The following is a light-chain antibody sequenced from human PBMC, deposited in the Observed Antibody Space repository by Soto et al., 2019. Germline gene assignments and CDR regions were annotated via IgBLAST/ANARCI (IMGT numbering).Light chain of an antibody. J-gene: IGLJ2*01. Sequence: QPVLTQPPSVSGAPGQRVTIPCTGSSSNIGAGYDVHWYQQLPGTAPKLLIYGNINRPSGVPDRFSGSKSGTSASLAITGLQAEDEADYYCQSYDTSLSGSRVFGGGTKLTVL. CDR3: QSYDTSLSGSRV. CDR1: SSNIGAGYD. V-gene: IGLV1-40*01. CDR2: GNI.